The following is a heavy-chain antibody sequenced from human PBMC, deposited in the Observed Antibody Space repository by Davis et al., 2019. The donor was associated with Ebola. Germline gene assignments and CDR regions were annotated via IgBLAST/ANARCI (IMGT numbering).Heavy chain of an antibody. CDR3: ARGPFYDSSGYYSVYYYYGMDV. J-gene: IGHJ6*02. Sequence: ASVKVSCKASGYTFTSYGISWVRQAPGQGLEWMGWISAYNGNTNYAQKLQGRVTMTTDTSTSTAYMELRSLRSDDTAVYYCARGPFYDSSGYYSVYYYYGMDVWGQGTTVTVSS. V-gene: IGHV1-18*01. CDR2: ISAYNGNT. D-gene: IGHD3-22*01. CDR1: GYTFTSYG.